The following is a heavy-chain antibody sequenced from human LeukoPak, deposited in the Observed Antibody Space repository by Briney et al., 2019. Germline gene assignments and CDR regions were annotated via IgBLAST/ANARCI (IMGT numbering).Heavy chain of an antibody. Sequence: PGRSPRLSCAASGFTFSSYGMHWVRQAPGKGLEWVAVISYDGSNKYYADSVKGRFTISRDNSKNTLYLQMNSLRAEDTAVYYCAKPMIVGPAGVAFDYWGQGTLVTVSS. CDR1: GFTFSSYG. D-gene: IGHD3-22*01. CDR3: AKPMIVGPAGVAFDY. J-gene: IGHJ4*02. CDR2: ISYDGSNK. V-gene: IGHV3-30*18.